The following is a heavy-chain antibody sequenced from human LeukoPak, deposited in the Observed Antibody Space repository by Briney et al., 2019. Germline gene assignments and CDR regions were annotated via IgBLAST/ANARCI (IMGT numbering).Heavy chain of an antibody. CDR2: INPSGGST. CDR1: GYTFTSYY. V-gene: IGHV1-46*01. J-gene: IGHJ4*02. Sequence: ASVKVSCKASGYTFTSYYIHWVRQAPGQGLEWMGIINPSGGSTTYAQKFQGRVAMTRDTSTSRVYMEVSSLRSEDTAVYYCARTYSSSDEFDYWGQGALVTVSS. CDR3: ARTYSSSDEFDY. D-gene: IGHD6-13*01.